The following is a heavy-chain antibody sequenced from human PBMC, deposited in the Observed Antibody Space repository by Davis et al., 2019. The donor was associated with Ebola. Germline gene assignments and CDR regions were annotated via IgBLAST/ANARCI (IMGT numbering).Heavy chain of an antibody. V-gene: IGHV1-69*13. CDR1: GAEFGTHA. D-gene: IGHD2/OR15-2a*01. CDR3: ARNRRDTLYDSGWVGAFDI. J-gene: IGHJ3*02. CDR2: IIPILRTS. Sequence: SVKVSCKSSGAEFGTHAITWVRQAPGQGLEWMGGIIPILRTSNYAERFQGRVTITADESTRTAYMELSSLRSDDTAVYFCARNRRDTLYDSGWVGAFDIWGQGTTVTVSS.